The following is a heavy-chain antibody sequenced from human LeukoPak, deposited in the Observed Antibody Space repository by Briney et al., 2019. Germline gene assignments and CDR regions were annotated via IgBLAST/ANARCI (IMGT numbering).Heavy chain of an antibody. D-gene: IGHD3-3*01. V-gene: IGHV4-34*01. Sequence: SETLSLTCAVYGGSFSGYYWSWIRQPPGKGLEWIGEINHSGSTNYNPSLKSRVTISVETSKNQFSLKLSSVTAADTAVYYCARSSSDFWSGYLFPRPGYFDYWGQGTLVTVSS. CDR2: INHSGST. CDR1: GGSFSGYY. J-gene: IGHJ4*02. CDR3: ARSSSDFWSGYLFPRPGYFDY.